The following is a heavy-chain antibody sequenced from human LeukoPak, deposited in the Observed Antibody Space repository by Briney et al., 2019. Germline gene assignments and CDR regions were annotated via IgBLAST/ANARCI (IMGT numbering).Heavy chain of an antibody. CDR3: VSFYETY. D-gene: IGHD2/OR15-2a*01. CDR2: ISSSSSYM. Sequence: PGGSLRLSCAASGFTFSSYSMNWVRQAPGKGLEWVSAISSSSSYMYYGDSVKGRFTISRDNAKNTLYLQMNSLRAEGTAVYYCVSFYETYWGRGTLVTVSS. CDR1: GFTFSSYS. J-gene: IGHJ4*02. V-gene: IGHV3-21*01.